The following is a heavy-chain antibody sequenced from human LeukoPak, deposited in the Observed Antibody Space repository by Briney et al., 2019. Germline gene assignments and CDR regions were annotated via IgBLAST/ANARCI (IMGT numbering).Heavy chain of an antibody. V-gene: IGHV3-23*01. CDR1: GFTFSSYA. CDR3: AKVRDTRDWYKDAFDI. CDR2: ISGSGGST. D-gene: IGHD6-19*01. Sequence: GGSLRLSCAASGFTFSSYAMSWVRQAPGKGLEWVSAISGSGGSTYYADSVKGRFTISRDNSKNTLYLQMNSLRAEDTAVYYCAKVRDTRDWYKDAFDIWGQGTRVTVSS. J-gene: IGHJ3*02.